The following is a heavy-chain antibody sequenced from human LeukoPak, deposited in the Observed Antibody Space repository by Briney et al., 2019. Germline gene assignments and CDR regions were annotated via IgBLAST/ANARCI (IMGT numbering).Heavy chain of an antibody. D-gene: IGHD6-19*01. Sequence: GESLKISCKGSGYTFTNYWIAWVRQMPGKGLEWMGMIYPGDSDSRYSPSFQGQVTFSADKSISTAYLQWSSLKASDSAVYYCVRESGYSSGWYPYWGRGTLVTVSS. J-gene: IGHJ4*02. CDR1: GYTFTNYW. V-gene: IGHV5-51*01. CDR3: VRESGYSSGWYPY. CDR2: IYPGDSDS.